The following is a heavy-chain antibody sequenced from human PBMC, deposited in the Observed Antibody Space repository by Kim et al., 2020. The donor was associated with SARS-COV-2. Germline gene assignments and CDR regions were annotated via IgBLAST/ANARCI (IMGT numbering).Heavy chain of an antibody. Sequence: SETLSLTCAVYGGSFSGYYWSWIRQPPGKGLEWIGEINHSGSTNYNPSLKSRVTISVDTSKNQFSLKLSSVTAADTAVYYCARGYERRYYYGSGRPYYYGMDVWGQGTTVTVSS. V-gene: IGHV4-34*01. D-gene: IGHD3-10*01. CDR1: GGSFSGYY. CDR2: INHSGST. J-gene: IGHJ6*02. CDR3: ARGYERRYYYGSGRPYYYGMDV.